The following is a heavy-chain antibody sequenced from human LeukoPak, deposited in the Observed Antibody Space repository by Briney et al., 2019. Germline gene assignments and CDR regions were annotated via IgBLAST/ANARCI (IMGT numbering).Heavy chain of an antibody. D-gene: IGHD6-19*01. CDR3: AREGSGWPHDAFDI. CDR2: IYYSGNS. Sequence: SETLSLTCTVSGGSIRSNYYWGWIRQPPGKGLEWIGSIYYSGNSYYNPSLKSRVTMSIDTSKNQFSLRLSSVTAADTAVYYCAREGSGWPHDAFDIWGQGTMVTVSS. V-gene: IGHV4-39*07. J-gene: IGHJ3*02. CDR1: GGSIRSNYY.